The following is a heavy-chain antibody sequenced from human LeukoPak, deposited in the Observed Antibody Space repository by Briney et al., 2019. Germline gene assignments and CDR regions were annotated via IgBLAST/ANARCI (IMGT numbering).Heavy chain of an antibody. J-gene: IGHJ6*03. CDR1: GFTFSSYW. Sequence: GGSLRLSCAASGFTFSSYWMSWVRQAPGKGLEWVGRIRRKTDNDATAYAASVKGRFTISRDDSKNTAYLQMNSLKVEDTAVYYCTRHSWSGTFYYYYMDVWGKGTTVTVSS. V-gene: IGHV3-73*01. D-gene: IGHD3-3*01. CDR3: TRHSWSGTFYYYYMDV. CDR2: IRRKTDNDAT.